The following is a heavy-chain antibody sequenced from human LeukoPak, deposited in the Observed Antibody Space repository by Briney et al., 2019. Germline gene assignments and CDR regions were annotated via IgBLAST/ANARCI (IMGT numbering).Heavy chain of an antibody. Sequence: GGSLRLSCAASGFTFSSYDMHWVRQATGKGLEWVSAIGTAGDTYYPGSVKGRFTISRENAKNSLYLQMNTLRAGDTAVYYCARGLAAAGNYGMDVWGQGTMVTVSS. J-gene: IGHJ6*02. CDR2: IGTAGDT. CDR3: ARGLAAAGNYGMDV. CDR1: GFTFSSYD. V-gene: IGHV3-13*01. D-gene: IGHD6-13*01.